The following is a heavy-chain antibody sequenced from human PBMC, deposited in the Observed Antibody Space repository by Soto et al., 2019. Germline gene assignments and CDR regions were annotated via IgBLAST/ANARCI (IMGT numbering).Heavy chain of an antibody. CDR2: IYHSGST. D-gene: IGHD6-19*01. CDR1: GGSISSSNW. V-gene: IGHV4-4*02. CDR3: AGGVLYSSGWFAYWYFDL. Sequence: LSLTCAVSGGSISSSNWWSWVRQPPGKGLEWIGEIYHSGSTNYNPSLKSRVTISVDKSKNQFSLKLSSVTAADTAVYYCAGGVLYSSGWFAYWYFDLWGRGTLVTVSS. J-gene: IGHJ2*01.